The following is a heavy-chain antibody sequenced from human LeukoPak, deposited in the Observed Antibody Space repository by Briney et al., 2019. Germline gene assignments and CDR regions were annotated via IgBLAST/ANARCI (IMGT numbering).Heavy chain of an antibody. CDR3: AAFYDSSGYDYFDY. CDR2: MSPNSGNT. D-gene: IGHD3-22*01. J-gene: IGHJ4*02. CDR1: GYTFTSYD. V-gene: IGHV1-8*01. Sequence: ASVKVSCKASGYTFTSYDINWVRQATGQGLEWMGWMSPNSGNTNYAQKFQERVTITRDMSTSTAYMELSSLRSEDTVVYYCAAFYDSSGYDYFDYWGQGTLVTVSS.